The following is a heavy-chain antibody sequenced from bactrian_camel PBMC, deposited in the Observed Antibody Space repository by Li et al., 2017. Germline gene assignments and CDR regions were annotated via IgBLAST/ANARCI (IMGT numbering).Heavy chain of an antibody. D-gene: IGHD1*01. CDR3: VVPVGACPRPWGIRSRADFRW. V-gene: IGHV3S53*01. Sequence: VQLVESGGGSVQPGGSLTLSCTASRYSTRPPCMAWFRQAPGKEREAIAQIDRGHYTTYADSVKGRFTISKDNAKNILYLQMNNLRPEDSATYYCVVPVGACPRPWGIRSRADFRWWGQGTQVTVS. J-gene: IGHJ6*01. CDR1: RYSTRPPC. CDR2: IDRGHYT.